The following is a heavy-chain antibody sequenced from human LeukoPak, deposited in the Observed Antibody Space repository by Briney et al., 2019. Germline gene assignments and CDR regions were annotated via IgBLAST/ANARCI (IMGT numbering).Heavy chain of an antibody. CDR2: TYNGGST. J-gene: IGHJ4*02. Sequence: PSETLSLTCTVSGGSVSSCIYHWFWIRQPPGKGLEWIGFTYNGGSTYYNPSLKSRVTISVDMAKNQFSLKVMSVTAADTAVYYCVRGHGGYWGQGTLVTVSS. CDR3: VRGHGGY. CDR1: GGSVSSCIYH. V-gene: IGHV4-61*01.